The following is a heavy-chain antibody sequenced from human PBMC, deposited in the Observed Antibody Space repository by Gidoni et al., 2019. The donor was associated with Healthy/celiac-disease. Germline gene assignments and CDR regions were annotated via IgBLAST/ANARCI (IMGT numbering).Heavy chain of an antibody. Sequence: QVTLKQSGPVLVKPSETFTLTCTVSGFSLSNARMGVSWIRQPPGKALDWLAHIFSNDENSYSTSLKSRLTISKDTSKSQVVLTMTNMDPVDTATYYCARIVRDEVAGPYNWFDPWGQGTLVTVSS. CDR3: ARIVRDEVAGPYNWFDP. CDR2: IFSNDEN. J-gene: IGHJ5*02. D-gene: IGHD6-19*01. CDR1: GFSLSNARMG. V-gene: IGHV2-26*01.